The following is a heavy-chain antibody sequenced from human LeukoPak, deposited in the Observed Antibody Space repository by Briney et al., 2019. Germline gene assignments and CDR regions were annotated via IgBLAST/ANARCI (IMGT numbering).Heavy chain of an antibody. CDR1: GGSFSGYY. CDR2: INHSGST. Sequence: SETLSLTCAVYGGSFSGYYWSWIRQPPGKGLEWIGEINHSGSTNYNPSLKSRVTISVDTSKNQFSLQLSSVTAADTAVYYCAGTRMTTVTPINWFDPWGQGTLVTVSS. V-gene: IGHV4-34*01. D-gene: IGHD4-17*01. J-gene: IGHJ5*02. CDR3: AGTRMTTVTPINWFDP.